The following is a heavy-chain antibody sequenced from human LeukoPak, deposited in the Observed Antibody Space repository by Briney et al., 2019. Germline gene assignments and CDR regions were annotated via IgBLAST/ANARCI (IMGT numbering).Heavy chain of an antibody. CDR2: IYTSGST. Sequence: SETLSLTCTVSGGSISSYYWSWIRQPAGKGLEWIGHIYTSGSTNYNPSLKSRVTISVDKSKSQFSLKLSSVTAADTAVYYCARGSEGNGWDYWGQGTLVTVSS. V-gene: IGHV4-4*07. D-gene: IGHD6-19*01. J-gene: IGHJ4*02. CDR3: ARGSEGNGWDY. CDR1: GGSISSYY.